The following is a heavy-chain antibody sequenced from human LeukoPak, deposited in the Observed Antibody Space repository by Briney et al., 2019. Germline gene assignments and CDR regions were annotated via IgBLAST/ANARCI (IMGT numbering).Heavy chain of an antibody. Sequence: GGPLRLSCAASGFIFSSYSMSWVRQAPGKGLEWVSGVSGSGGSTYYADSVKGRFTISRDNSKNTLYLQMNSLRAEDTAVYYCAKDLQYYDFWSGYLSHDAFDIWGQGTMVTVSS. J-gene: IGHJ3*02. CDR1: GFIFSSYS. D-gene: IGHD3-3*01. V-gene: IGHV3-23*01. CDR3: AKDLQYYDFWSGYLSHDAFDI. CDR2: VSGSGGST.